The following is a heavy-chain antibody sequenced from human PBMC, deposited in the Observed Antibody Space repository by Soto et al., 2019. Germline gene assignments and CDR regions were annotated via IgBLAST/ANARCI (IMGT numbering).Heavy chain of an antibody. CDR1: GYSFAGYW. CDR2: IDPSDSQT. Sequence: GESLKISCKGSGYSFAGYWITWVRQKPGRGLEWMGRIDPSDSQTYYSPSFRGHVTISVTKSITTVFLQWSSLRASDTAMYYCARQIYDSDTGPNFQYYFDSWGQGTPVTVSS. J-gene: IGHJ4*02. D-gene: IGHD3-22*01. V-gene: IGHV5-10-1*01. CDR3: ARQIYDSDTGPNFQYYFDS.